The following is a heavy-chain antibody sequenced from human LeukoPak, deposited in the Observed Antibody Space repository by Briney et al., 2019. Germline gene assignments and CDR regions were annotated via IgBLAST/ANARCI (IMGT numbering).Heavy chain of an antibody. Sequence: GGSLRLSCAASGFTVSSNYMSWVRQAPGEGLEWVSVIYSGGSTYYADSVKGRFTISRDNSKNTLYLQMNSLRAEDTAVYYCARALGGAASYYFDYWGQGTLVTVSS. CDR1: GFTVSSNY. D-gene: IGHD3-10*01. J-gene: IGHJ4*02. CDR3: ARALGGAASYYFDY. CDR2: IYSGGST. V-gene: IGHV3-66*01.